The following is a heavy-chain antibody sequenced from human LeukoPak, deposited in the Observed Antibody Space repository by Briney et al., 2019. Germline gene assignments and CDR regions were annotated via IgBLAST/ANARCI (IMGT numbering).Heavy chain of an antibody. D-gene: IGHD5-18*01. CDR3: ARGGGYSYGYAYYGMDV. V-gene: IGHV1-3*01. CDR1: GYTFTSYA. J-gene: IGHJ6*02. CDR2: INAGSGNT. Sequence: ASVKVSCKASGYTFTSYAMHWVRQAPGQRLEWMGWINAGSGNTKYSQKFQGRVTITRDTSASTAYMELSSLRSEDTAVYYCARGGGYSYGYAYYGMDVWGQGATVTVSS.